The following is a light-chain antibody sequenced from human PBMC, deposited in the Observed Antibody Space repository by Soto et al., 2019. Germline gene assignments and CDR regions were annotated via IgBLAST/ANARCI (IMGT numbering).Light chain of an antibody. V-gene: IGKV3-15*01. J-gene: IGKJ4*01. CDR2: NAF. CDR3: QRYNDWPLT. CDR1: QGIGVT. Sequence: EIVMTQSPAALCVCPLEGATLSCRASQGIGVTLAWYQQKPGQNPRLLIYNAFTRATGVPARFSGSGSGTDFTLTINSLQSEDFAVYYCQRYNDWPLTFGGGTKVDIK.